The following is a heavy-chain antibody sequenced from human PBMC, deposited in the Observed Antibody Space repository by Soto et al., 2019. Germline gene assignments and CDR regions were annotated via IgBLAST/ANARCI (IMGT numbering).Heavy chain of an antibody. J-gene: IGHJ4*02. Sequence: QVQLVQSGAEVKRPGSSVKVSCKASGDTFTLYSINWVRQAPGLGLEWMGRINPILSMSNYAQRFQGRVTMTADKSTRTAYMELSSLRSEDTAIYYCASSYGSGYRAFDYWGQGALVTVSS. V-gene: IGHV1-69*02. D-gene: IGHD3-10*01. CDR1: GDTFTLYS. CDR2: INPILSMS. CDR3: ASSYGSGYRAFDY.